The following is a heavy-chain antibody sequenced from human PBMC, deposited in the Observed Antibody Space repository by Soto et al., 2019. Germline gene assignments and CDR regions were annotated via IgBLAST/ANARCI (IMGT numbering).Heavy chain of an antibody. D-gene: IGHD3-10*01. CDR1: GFTFSNYG. Sequence: QVQVVESGGGVVQPGRSLRLSCAASGFTFSNYGMHWVRQAPGKGLDWVAVISYDGSIEYYSESVKGRFTMSRDNSENTVYLQMNSLRTEDTSVYFCGRDWVWFGAHPIDNWGQGTLVTVSS. V-gene: IGHV3-30*03. CDR2: ISYDGSIE. J-gene: IGHJ4*02. CDR3: GRDWVWFGAHPIDN.